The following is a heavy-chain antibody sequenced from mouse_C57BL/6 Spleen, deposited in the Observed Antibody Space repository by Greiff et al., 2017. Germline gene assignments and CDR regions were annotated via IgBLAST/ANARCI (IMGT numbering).Heavy chain of an antibody. CDR1: GYTFTSYT. V-gene: IGHV1-4*01. CDR3: ARCDYDYLSAMDY. Sequence: QVQLQQSGAELARPGASVKMSCKASGYTFTSYTMHWVKQRPGQGLEWIGYINPSSGYTTYNQKFKDKATLTADKSSSTAYMQLSSLTSEDAAVYYCARCDYDYLSAMDYWGQGTSVTVSS. J-gene: IGHJ4*01. CDR2: INPSSGYT. D-gene: IGHD2-4*01.